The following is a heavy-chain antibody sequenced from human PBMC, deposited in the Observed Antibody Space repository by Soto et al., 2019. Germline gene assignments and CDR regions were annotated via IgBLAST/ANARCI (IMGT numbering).Heavy chain of an antibody. CDR2: IYHSGST. J-gene: IGHJ4*02. CDR1: GGSISSGGYS. Sequence: PSETLSLTCAVSGGSISSGGYSWSWIRQPPGKGLEWIGYIYHSGSTYYNPSLKSRVTISVDRSKNQFSLKLSSVTAADTAVYYCARVMMYYFDYWGQGTLVTVS. V-gene: IGHV4-30-2*01. D-gene: IGHD3-16*01. CDR3: ARVMMYYFDY.